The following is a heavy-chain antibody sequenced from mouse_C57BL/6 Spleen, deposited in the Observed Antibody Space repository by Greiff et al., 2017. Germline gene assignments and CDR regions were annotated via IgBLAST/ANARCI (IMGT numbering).Heavy chain of an antibody. V-gene: IGHV2-6-1*01. Sequence: VKLMESGPGLVAPSQSLSITCTVSGFSLTSYGVHWVRQPPGKGLEWLVVIWSDGSTTYNSALKSRLSISKDNSKSQVFLKMNSLQTDDTAMYYCARHDGDGYFMDYWGQGTSVTVSS. CDR2: IWSDGST. J-gene: IGHJ4*01. D-gene: IGHD2-3*01. CDR3: ARHDGDGYFMDY. CDR1: GFSLTSYG.